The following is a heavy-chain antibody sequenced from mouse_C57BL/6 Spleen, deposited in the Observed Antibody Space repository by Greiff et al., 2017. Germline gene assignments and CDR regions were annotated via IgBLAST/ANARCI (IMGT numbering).Heavy chain of an antibody. J-gene: IGHJ2*01. V-gene: IGHV1-82*01. Sequence: QVQLQQSGPELVKPGASVKISCKASGYAFSSSWMNWVKQRPGKGLEWIGRIYPGDGDTNYNGKFKGKATLTADKSSSTAYMQLSSLTSEDSAVYFCAREEVRTVGNYWGQGTTLTVSS. CDR1: GYAFSSSW. D-gene: IGHD1-1*01. CDR3: AREEVRTVGNY. CDR2: IYPGDGDT.